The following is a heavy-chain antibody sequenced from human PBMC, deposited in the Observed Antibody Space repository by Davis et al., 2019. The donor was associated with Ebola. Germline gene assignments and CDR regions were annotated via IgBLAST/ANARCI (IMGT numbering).Heavy chain of an antibody. D-gene: IGHD1-26*01. CDR2: INAGNGNT. J-gene: IGHJ4*02. V-gene: IGHV1-3*01. Sequence: AASVKVSCKASGFTFTTYAIHWVRQAPGQGLEWMGWINAGNGNTKYSQKFQGRVTITRDTSASTAYMELRSLRSDDTAVYYCAREYGIVGASTFDYWGQGTLVTVSS. CDR1: GFTFTTYA. CDR3: AREYGIVGASTFDY.